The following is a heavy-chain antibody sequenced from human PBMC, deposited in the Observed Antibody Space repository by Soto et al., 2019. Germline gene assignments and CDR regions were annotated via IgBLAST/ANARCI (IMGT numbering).Heavy chain of an antibody. V-gene: IGHV4-59*12. J-gene: IGHJ5*02. CDR2: ISDSGTT. Sequence: SETLSLTCTVFGGSIDSYYWSWIRQAPGKGLEWIGHISDSGTTNYNPSLGSRVTISVDTSRNLFSLKLSSVTAADTAVYFCARDRWTSRANWFDPWGPGTLVTVSS. CDR3: ARDRWTSRANWFDP. D-gene: IGHD3-16*02. CDR1: GGSIDSYY.